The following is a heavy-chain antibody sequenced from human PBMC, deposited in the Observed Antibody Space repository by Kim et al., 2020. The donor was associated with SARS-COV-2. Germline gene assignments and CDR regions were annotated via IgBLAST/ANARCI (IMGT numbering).Heavy chain of an antibody. Sequence: SETLSLTCTVSGGSISSYYWSWIRQPPGKGLEWIGYIYYSGSTNYNPSLKSRVTISVDTSKNQFSLKLSSVTAADTAVYYCARAPPRWYDSSGWDAFDIWGQGTMVTVSS. CDR2: IYYSGST. D-gene: IGHD3-22*01. CDR3: ARAPPRWYDSSGWDAFDI. CDR1: GGSISSYY. J-gene: IGHJ3*02. V-gene: IGHV4-59*13.